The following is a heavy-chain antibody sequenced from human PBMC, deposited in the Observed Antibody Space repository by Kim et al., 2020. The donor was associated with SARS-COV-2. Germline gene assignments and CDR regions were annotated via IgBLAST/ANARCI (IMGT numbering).Heavy chain of an antibody. CDR3: ARIYCSSTSCTYYYYYGMDV. D-gene: IGHD2-2*01. J-gene: IGHJ6*02. CDR2: IDPSDSYT. CDR1: GYSFTSYW. Sequence: GESLKISCKGSGYSFTSYWISWVRQMPGKGLEWMGRIDPSDSYTNYSPSFQGHVTISADKSISTAYLQWGSLKASDTAMYYCARIYCSSTSCTYYYYYGMDVWGQGTTVTVSS. V-gene: IGHV5-10-1*01.